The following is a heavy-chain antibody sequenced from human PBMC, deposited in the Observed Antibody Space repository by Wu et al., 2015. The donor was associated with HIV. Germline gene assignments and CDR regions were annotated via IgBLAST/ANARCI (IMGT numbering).Heavy chain of an antibody. J-gene: IGHJ6*02. CDR2: ISAYNGNT. CDR3: AINTDSVATSLYSLGV. Sequence: QVQLVQSGAEVKKPGASVKVSCKTFGYTFTTYGISWVRQAPGQGLEWMGWISAYNGNTNYAQNLQGRVTITTDELMTTAYMELSSLKSEDTAVYYCAINTDSVATSLYSLGVWGQGTVVTVSS. V-gene: IGHV1-18*01. D-gene: IGHD5-12*01. CDR1: GYTFTTYG.